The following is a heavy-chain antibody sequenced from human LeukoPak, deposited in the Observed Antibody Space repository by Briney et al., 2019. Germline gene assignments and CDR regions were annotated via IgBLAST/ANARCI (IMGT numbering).Heavy chain of an antibody. CDR2: ISAYNGNT. J-gene: IGHJ5*02. CDR3: ARDSADTIFGVAGNWFDP. Sequence: ASVKVSCKASGGTFSSYAISWVRQAPGQGLEWMGWISAYNGNTNYAQKLQGRVTMTTDTSTSTAYMELSSLRSEDTAVYYCARDSADTIFGVAGNWFDPWGQGTLVTVSS. V-gene: IGHV1-18*01. CDR1: GGTFSSYA. D-gene: IGHD3-3*01.